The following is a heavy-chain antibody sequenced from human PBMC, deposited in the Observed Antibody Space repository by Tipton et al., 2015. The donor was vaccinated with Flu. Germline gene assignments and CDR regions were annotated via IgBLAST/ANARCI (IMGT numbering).Heavy chain of an antibody. CDR2: IRGDGSRI. Sequence: SLRLPCAASGFSFSNFYMHWVRQAPGKGLGWVSHIRGDGSRIDYADAVKGRFTISRDNAKSTLFLQMNDLRAEDTAVYYCARDVMGRDDYWGLGTLVIVSS. CDR1: GFSFSNFY. V-gene: IGHV3-74*01. CDR3: ARDVMGRDDY. D-gene: IGHD3-16*01. J-gene: IGHJ4*02.